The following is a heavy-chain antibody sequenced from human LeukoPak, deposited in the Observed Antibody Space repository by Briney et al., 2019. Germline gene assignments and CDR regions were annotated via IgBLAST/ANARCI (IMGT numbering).Heavy chain of an antibody. CDR1: GYTFTSYA. J-gene: IGHJ4*02. V-gene: IGHV1-18*01. Sequence: ASVKVSCKASGYTFTSYAMHWVRQAPGQRLEWMGWISAYNGNTNYAQKLQGRVTMTTDTSTSTAYMELRSLRSDDTAVYYCARRPYNWNTDETYFDHWGQGTLVTVSS. CDR2: ISAYNGNT. CDR3: ARRPYNWNTDETYFDH. D-gene: IGHD1/OR15-1a*01.